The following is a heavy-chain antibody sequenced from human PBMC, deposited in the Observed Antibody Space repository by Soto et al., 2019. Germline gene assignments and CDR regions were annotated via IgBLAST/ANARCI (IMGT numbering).Heavy chain of an antibody. Sequence: GGSLRLSCAASGFTFSSYWMHWVRQAPGKGLVWVSRINSDGSSTSYADSVKGRFTISRDNAKNTLYLQMNSLRAEDTAVYYCARVRSGGFDAFDIWGQGTMVTVSS. J-gene: IGHJ3*02. CDR2: INSDGSST. CDR1: GFTFSSYW. D-gene: IGHD3-16*01. V-gene: IGHV3-74*01. CDR3: ARVRSGGFDAFDI.